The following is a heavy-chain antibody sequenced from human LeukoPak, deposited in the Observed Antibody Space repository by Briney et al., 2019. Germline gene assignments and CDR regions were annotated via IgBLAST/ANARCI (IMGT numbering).Heavy chain of an antibody. CDR3: TTTTVTTDDAFDI. V-gene: IGHV3-15*01. Sequence: GGSLRLSCAASGFTFSNAWMSWVRQAPGKGLEWVGRIKSKTDGGTTDYAAPVKGRFTISRGDSKNTLYLQMNSLKTEDTAVYYCTTTTVTTDDAFDIWGQGTMVTVSS. CDR1: GFTFSNAW. J-gene: IGHJ3*02. D-gene: IGHD4-17*01. CDR2: IKSKTDGGTT.